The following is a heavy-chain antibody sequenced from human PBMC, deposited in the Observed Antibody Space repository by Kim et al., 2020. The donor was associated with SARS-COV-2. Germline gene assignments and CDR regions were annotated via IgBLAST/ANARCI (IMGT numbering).Heavy chain of an antibody. CDR1: GFFFSDYW. Sequence: GGSLRLSCAASGFFFSDYWMIWVRQPPGKGLEWVANINHDGSAKNYVDSVKGRFTVSRDDTKNSLYLQINDLRVEDTAVYFCARAWCIHTCYGMGVWGQGTTVTVAS. CDR3: ARAWCIHTCYGMGV. D-gene: IGHD2-8*01. CDR2: INHDGSAK. J-gene: IGHJ6*02. V-gene: IGHV3-7*03.